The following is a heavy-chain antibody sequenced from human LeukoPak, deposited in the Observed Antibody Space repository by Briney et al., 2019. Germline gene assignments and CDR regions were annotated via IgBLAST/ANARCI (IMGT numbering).Heavy chain of an antibody. V-gene: IGHV4-34*01. CDR2: INHSGST. CDR3: ASNYSSSWNDYYYYYMDV. J-gene: IGHJ6*03. CDR1: GGSFSCYY. D-gene: IGHD6-13*01. Sequence: SETLSLTCAVYGGSFSCYYRSWIRQPPGKGLEWIGEINHSGSTNYNPSLKSRVTISVDTSKNQFSLKLSSVTAADTAVYYCASNYSSSWNDYYYYYMDVWGKGTTVTVSS.